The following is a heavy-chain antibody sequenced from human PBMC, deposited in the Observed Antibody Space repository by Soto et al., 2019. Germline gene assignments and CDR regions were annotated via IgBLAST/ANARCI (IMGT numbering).Heavy chain of an antibody. CDR3: ARPPRPNFGGMDV. CDR1: TYSFTNYW. V-gene: IGHV5-10-1*01. CDR2: IDPSDSYT. D-gene: IGHD3-16*01. Sequence: GESLKISCRGSTYSFTNYWISWVHQVPGGGLEWMGRIDPSDSYTNYSPSFQGHVTISADKSISTAYLQWSSLKASDTAMYYCARPPRPNFGGMDVWGQGTTVTVSS. J-gene: IGHJ6*02.